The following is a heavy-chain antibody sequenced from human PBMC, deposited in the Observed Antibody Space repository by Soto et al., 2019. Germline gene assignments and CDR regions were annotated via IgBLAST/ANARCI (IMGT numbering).Heavy chain of an antibody. D-gene: IGHD6-6*01. CDR2: ITHSGST. V-gene: IGHV4-34*01. CDR1: GEALSNYY. J-gene: IGHJ4*02. Sequence: LSLTCSVYGEALSNYYWSWIRQPPGKGLEWIGEITHSGSTNYNPSLESRVTISADTSKNQFSMKMRSVTAADTAVYYCTRRGAARPWLWGQGTPVTVSS. CDR3: TRRGAARPWL.